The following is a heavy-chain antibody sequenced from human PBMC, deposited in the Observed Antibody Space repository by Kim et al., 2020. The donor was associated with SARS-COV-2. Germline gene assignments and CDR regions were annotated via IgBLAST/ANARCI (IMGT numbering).Heavy chain of an antibody. Sequence: ESVTGRFTISRDNSKNTLYLQMNSLRAEDTAVYYCAKDLNYDILTGTFDYWGQGTLVTVSS. D-gene: IGHD3-9*01. J-gene: IGHJ4*02. V-gene: IGHV3-23*01. CDR3: AKDLNYDILTGTFDY.